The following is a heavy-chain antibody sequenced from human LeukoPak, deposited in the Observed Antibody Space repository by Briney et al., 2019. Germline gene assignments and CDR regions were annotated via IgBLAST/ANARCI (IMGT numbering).Heavy chain of an antibody. V-gene: IGHV1-2*02. CDR3: ARDPRPTRGGGSGSYYNLIDY. Sequence: ASVKVSCKASGYTFTSYDINWVRQATGQGLEWMGWINPNSGGTNYAQKFQGRVTMTRDTSISTAYMELSRLRSDDTAVYYCARDPRPTRGGGSGSYYNLIDYWGQGTLVTVSS. CDR1: GYTFTSYD. J-gene: IGHJ4*02. D-gene: IGHD3-10*01. CDR2: INPNSGGT.